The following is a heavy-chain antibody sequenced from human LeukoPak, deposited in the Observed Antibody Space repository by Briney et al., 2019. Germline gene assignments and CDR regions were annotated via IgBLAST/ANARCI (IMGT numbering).Heavy chain of an antibody. CDR2: INPSCGST. Sequence: EASVKVSCKASGYTFTSYYMHWVRQAPGQGLEWMGIINPSCGSTSYAQKFQGRVTMTRDTSTSTVCMELSSLRSEDTAVYYCARYPSGYHSWFDYWGQGTLVTVSS. V-gene: IGHV1-46*01. J-gene: IGHJ4*02. D-gene: IGHD6-13*01. CDR1: GYTFTSYY. CDR3: ARYPSGYHSWFDY.